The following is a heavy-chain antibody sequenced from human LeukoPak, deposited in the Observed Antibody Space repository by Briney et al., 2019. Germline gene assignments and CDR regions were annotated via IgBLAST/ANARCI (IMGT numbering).Heavy chain of an antibody. CDR1: GFTFSDYY. D-gene: IGHD1-20*01. V-gene: IGHV3-11*06. CDR2: ISSSSNYT. J-gene: IGHJ4*02. CDR3: ASWGSDYNWNDASHY. Sequence: GGSLRLSCAASGFTFSDYYMSWIRQAPGKGLEWVSYISSSSNYTNYADSVKGRFTISRDNAKNSLYMQINRVRAEETAVYYCASWGSDYNWNDASHYWGQGTLVTVSS.